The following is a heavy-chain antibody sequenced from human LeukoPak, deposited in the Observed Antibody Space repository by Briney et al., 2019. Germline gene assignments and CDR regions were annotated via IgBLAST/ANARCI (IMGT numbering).Heavy chain of an antibody. CDR3: ARVSEVGFASYASAWYWFDP. CDR1: GVSIGTYY. D-gene: IGHD6-19*01. J-gene: IGHJ5*02. V-gene: IGHV4-59*01. CDR2: IYYGGGT. Sequence: PSETLSLTCTVSGVSIGTYYWSWIRQSPGKGLEWIGYIYYGGGTNYNPSLKSRVTISVDTSKNQFSLKVFSVTAADTAVYYCARVSEVGFASYASAWYWFDPWGQGTLVTVSS.